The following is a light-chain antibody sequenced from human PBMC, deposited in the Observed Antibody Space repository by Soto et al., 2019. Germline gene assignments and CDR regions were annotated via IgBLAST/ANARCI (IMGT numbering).Light chain of an antibody. J-gene: IGKJ4*01. CDR1: QSVSSSY. V-gene: IGKV3-20*01. CDR3: QQYGSSPLT. CDR2: GAS. Sequence: EIVLTQSPGTLSLSPGERATLSCRASQSVSSSYLAWYQQKPGQATRLLIYGASSRATGIPDRFSGSGSGTDFTLTISRLEPEDFAVYYCQQYGSSPLTFGGGTK.